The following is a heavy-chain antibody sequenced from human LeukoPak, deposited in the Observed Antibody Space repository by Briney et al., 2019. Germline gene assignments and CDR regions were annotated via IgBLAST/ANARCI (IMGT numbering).Heavy chain of an antibody. V-gene: IGHV3-48*02. CDR2: ISSSSSTI. CDR3: ARDRIAVAGTAFDI. D-gene: IGHD6-19*01. J-gene: IGHJ3*02. CDR1: GFTFSSYS. Sequence: PGGSLRLSCAAPGFTFSSYSMNWVRQAPGKGLEWVSYISSSSSTIYYADSVKGRFTISRDNAKNSLYLQMNSLRDEDTAVYYCARDRIAVAGTAFDIWGQGTMVTVSS.